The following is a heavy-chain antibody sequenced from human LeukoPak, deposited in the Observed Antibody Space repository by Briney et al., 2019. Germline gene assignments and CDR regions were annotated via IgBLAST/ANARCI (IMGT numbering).Heavy chain of an antibody. CDR2: INHSGST. D-gene: IGHD3-9*01. J-gene: IGHJ4*02. CDR3: ASLALRYFDWSDY. CDR1: GGSFSGYY. V-gene: IGHV4-34*01. Sequence: PSETLSLTCAVYGGSFSGYYWSWIRQPPGKGLEWIGEINHSGSTNYNPSLKSRVTISVDTSKNQFSLKLSSVTAADTAVYYCASLALRYFDWSDYWGQGTLVTVSS.